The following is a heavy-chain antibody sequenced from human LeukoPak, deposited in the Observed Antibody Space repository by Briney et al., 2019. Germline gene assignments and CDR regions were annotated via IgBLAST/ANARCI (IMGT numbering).Heavy chain of an antibody. CDR2: INSDGSST. CDR3: ARAMRRYCSSTSCYNGIGENNWFDP. J-gene: IGHJ5*02. Sequence: GGSLRLSCAASGFTFSSYTMNWVRQAPGKGLEWVSRINSDGSSTSYADSVKGRFTISRDNAKNTLYLQMNSLRAEDTAVYYCARAMRRYCSSTSCYNGIGENNWFDPWGQGTLVTVSS. CDR1: GFTFSSYT. V-gene: IGHV3-74*01. D-gene: IGHD2-2*02.